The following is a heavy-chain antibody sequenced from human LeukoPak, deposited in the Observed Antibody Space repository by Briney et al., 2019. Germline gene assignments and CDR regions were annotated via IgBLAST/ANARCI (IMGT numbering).Heavy chain of an antibody. V-gene: IGHV7-4-1*02. Sequence: GASVKASCKASGYTFTSYAMNWVRQAPGQGLEWMGWINTNTGNPTYAQGFTGRFVFSLDTSVSTAYLQISSLKAEDTAVYYCARGAPWRYAVAVAGSYYFDYWGQGTLVTVSS. J-gene: IGHJ4*02. CDR3: ARGAPWRYAVAVAGSYYFDY. D-gene: IGHD6-19*01. CDR2: INTNTGNP. CDR1: GYTFTSYA.